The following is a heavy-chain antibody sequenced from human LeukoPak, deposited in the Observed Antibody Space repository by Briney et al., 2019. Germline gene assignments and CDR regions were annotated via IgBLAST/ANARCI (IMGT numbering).Heavy chain of an antibody. CDR3: ARGYDCSSSSCYTLFDL. V-gene: IGHV4-34*01. D-gene: IGHD2-2*02. CDR2: INDSGST. J-gene: IGHJ4*02. Sequence: SETLSLTCAVYDGSFSGYYWSWIRQPSGKVLEWIGEINDSGSTNYNPSLKSRFTISVDTSKNQFSLKLSFVTAADTAVYYCARGYDCSSSSCYTLFDLWGQGTLVTVSS. CDR1: DGSFSGYY.